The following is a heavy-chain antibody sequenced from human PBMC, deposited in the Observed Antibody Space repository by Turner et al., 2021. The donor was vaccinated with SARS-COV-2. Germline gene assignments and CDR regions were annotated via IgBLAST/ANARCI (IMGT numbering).Heavy chain of an antibody. CDR3: AQDLGGSYNY. CDR1: GFTFSSYA. D-gene: IGHD1-26*01. V-gene: IGHV3-23*01. J-gene: IGHJ4*02. CDR2: ISGSGGST. Sequence: EVQLLESGGGLVQPGGSLRLSCAASGFTFSSYAMSWVRQAPVKGLEWVSAISGSGGSTYYADSVKGRFTISRDDSKNTLYLQMNSLRAEDTAVYYCAQDLGGSYNYWGQGTLVTVSS.